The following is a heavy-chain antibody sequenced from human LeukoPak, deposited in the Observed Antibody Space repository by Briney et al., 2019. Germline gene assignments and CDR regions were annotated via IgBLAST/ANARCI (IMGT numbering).Heavy chain of an antibody. J-gene: IGHJ4*02. V-gene: IGHV3-66*01. CDR2: IFSGGST. CDR3: ARGGERSGYYYADY. CDR1: GFTVSSNY. D-gene: IGHD3-3*01. Sequence: GGSLRLSCAVSGFTVSSNYMSCVRQAPGKGLEWVSVIFSGGSTYYADSVKGRFTISRDDSKNTVYLQRNSLRAEDTSVYFCARGGERSGYYYADYWGQGTLVTVSS.